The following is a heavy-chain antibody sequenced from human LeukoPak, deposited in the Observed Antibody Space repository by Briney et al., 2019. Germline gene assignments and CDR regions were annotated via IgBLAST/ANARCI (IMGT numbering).Heavy chain of an antibody. CDR1: GGSISSSSYY. D-gene: IGHD3-22*01. Sequence: PSETLSLTCTVSGGSISSSSYYWGWIRQPPGKGLEWIGSIYYSGSTYYNPSLKSRVTISVDTSKNQFSLKVRSLTAADTAVYYCASSYSSSDQKIDYWGQGILVTVSS. V-gene: IGHV4-39*01. J-gene: IGHJ4*02. CDR2: IYYSGST. CDR3: ASSYSSSDQKIDY.